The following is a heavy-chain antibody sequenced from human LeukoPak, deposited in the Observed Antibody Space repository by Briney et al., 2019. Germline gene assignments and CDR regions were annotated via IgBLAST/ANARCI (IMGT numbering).Heavy chain of an antibody. J-gene: IGHJ6*03. CDR1: GESFSGYY. Sequence: SETLSLTCAVYGESFSGYYWSWIRQPPGKGLEWIGEINHSGSTNYNPSLKSRVTISVDTSKNQSSLKLSSVTAADTAVYYCARVPVGDYYYYYMDVWGKGTTVTVSS. CDR2: INHSGST. D-gene: IGHD3-16*01. CDR3: ARVPVGDYYYYYMDV. V-gene: IGHV4-34*01.